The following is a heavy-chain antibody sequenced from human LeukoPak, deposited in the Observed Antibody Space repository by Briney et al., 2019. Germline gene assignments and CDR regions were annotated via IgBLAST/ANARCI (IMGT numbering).Heavy chain of an antibody. CDR3: ARRAAAGTPYYYYGMDV. CDR2: ISYDGSNK. J-gene: IGHJ6*02. Sequence: GRSLRLSCAASGFTFSSYAKHWVRQAPGKGLEWVAVISYDGSNKYYADSVKGRFTISRDNSKNTLYLQMNSLGAEDTAVYYCARRAAAGTPYYYYGMDVWGQGTTVTVSS. V-gene: IGHV3-30-3*01. CDR1: GFTFSSYA. D-gene: IGHD6-13*01.